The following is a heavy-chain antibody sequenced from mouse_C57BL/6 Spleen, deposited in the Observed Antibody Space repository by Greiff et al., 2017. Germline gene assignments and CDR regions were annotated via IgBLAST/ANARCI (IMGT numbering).Heavy chain of an antibody. D-gene: IGHD1-1*01. V-gene: IGHV1-69*01. Sequence: VQLQQPGAELVMPGASVKLSCKASGYTFTSYWMHWVKQRPGQGLEWIGEIDPSDSYTNYNQKFKGKSTLTVDKSSSTAYMQLSSLTSEDSAVYYCARRVGGIDYWGQGTTLTVSS. CDR2: IDPSDSYT. CDR1: GYTFTSYW. J-gene: IGHJ2*01. CDR3: ARRVGGIDY.